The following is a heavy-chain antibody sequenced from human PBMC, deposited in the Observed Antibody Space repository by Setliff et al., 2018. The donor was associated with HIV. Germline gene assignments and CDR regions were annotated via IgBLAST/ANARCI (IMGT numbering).Heavy chain of an antibody. J-gene: IGHJ4*02. CDR2: IYYSGST. CDR3: ARDNYDSRGYFFGY. Sequence: PSETLSLTCTVSGGSISSSSYYWGWIRQPPGKGLEWIGNIYYSGSTYYNPSLKSRLAISKDTSKNHFSLQLSSVTAADTALYYCARDNYDSRGYFFGYWGQGTLVTVSS. D-gene: IGHD3-22*01. CDR1: GGSISSSSYY. V-gene: IGHV4-39*02.